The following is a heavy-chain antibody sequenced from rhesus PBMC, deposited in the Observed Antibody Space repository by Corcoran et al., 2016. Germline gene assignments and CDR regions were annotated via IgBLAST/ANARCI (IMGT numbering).Heavy chain of an antibody. CDR2: ISGNSAST. V-gene: IGHV4S9*01. CDR1: GGSISDSYS. Sequence: QVQLQESGPGLVKPSETLSLTCAVSGGSISDSYSWNWIRQSPAKGLEWIGNISGNSASTYYNPSLKSRVTISKDTSNNQFSLKLSSVTAADTAVYYCARGLYSGSWKLEVRFDVWGPGVLVTVSS. J-gene: IGHJ5-1*01. CDR3: ARGLYSGSWKLEVRFDV. D-gene: IGHD6-25*01.